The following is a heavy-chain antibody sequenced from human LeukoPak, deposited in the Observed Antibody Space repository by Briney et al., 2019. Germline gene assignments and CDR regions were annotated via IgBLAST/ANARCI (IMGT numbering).Heavy chain of an antibody. CDR2: ISAYNGNT. D-gene: IGHD2-2*01. J-gene: IGHJ4*02. Sequence: GASVKVSCKAPGYTFTSYGISWVRQAPGQGLEWMGWISAYNGNTNYAQKLQGRVTMTTDTSTSTAYMELRSLRSDDTAVYYCARANIVVVPAAMDGGYYFDYWGQGTLVTVSS. CDR3: ARANIVVVPAAMDGGYYFDY. V-gene: IGHV1-18*01. CDR1: GYTFTSYG.